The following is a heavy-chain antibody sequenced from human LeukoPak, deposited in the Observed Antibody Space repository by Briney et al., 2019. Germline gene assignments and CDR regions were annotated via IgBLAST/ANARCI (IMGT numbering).Heavy chain of an antibody. J-gene: IGHJ3*02. Sequence: PSETLSLTCAVYGGSFSGYYWSWIRQPPGKGLEWIGEINHSGSTYYNPSLNSRVTISVDTSKNQFSLKLSSVTAADTAVYYCARDCSSSSCLSASDAFDIWGQGTMVTVSS. CDR2: INHSGST. V-gene: IGHV4-34*01. CDR3: ARDCSSSSCLSASDAFDI. D-gene: IGHD2-15*01. CDR1: GGSFSGYY.